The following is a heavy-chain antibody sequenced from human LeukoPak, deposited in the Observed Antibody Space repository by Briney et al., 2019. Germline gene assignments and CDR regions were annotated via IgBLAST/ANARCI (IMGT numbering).Heavy chain of an antibody. Sequence: PSETLSLTCTVSGGSISSYYWSWIRQPPGKGLEWIGYIYYSGSTNYNPSLKSRVTISVDTSKNQFSLKLSSVTAADTAVYYCARDRPTDYGDYDSSQKTSWYFDLWGQGTLVTVSS. J-gene: IGHJ2*01. CDR3: ARDRPTDYGDYDSSQKTSWYFDL. V-gene: IGHV4-59*12. CDR1: GGSISSYY. D-gene: IGHD4-17*01. CDR2: IYYSGST.